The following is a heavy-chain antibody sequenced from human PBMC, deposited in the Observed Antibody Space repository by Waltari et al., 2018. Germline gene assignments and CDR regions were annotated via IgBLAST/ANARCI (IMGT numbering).Heavy chain of an antibody. V-gene: IGHV3-23*01. J-gene: IGHJ1*01. CDR2: ISGSGGRT. Sequence: EVQLLESGGGLVQPGGSLRLSCAASGFTFSSYAMSWVRQAPGKGLGWVSGISGSGGRTYDADSLKGLFTISRDNSKNTLYLEMNSLRAEDTAVYYCANTPRGRVVVPAAIRWYFQHWGQGTLVTVSS. CDR1: GFTFSSYA. CDR3: ANTPRGRVVVPAAIRWYFQH. D-gene: IGHD2-2*02.